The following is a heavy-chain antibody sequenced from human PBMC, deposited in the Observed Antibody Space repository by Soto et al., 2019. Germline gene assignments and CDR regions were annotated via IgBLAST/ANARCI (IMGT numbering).Heavy chain of an antibody. CDR2: IYYSGST. J-gene: IGHJ4*02. CDR1: GDSISSSSYY. D-gene: IGHD6-6*01. Sequence: SETLSLTCTVSGDSISSSSYYWDWIRRPPGKGLEWIGKIYYSGSTSYSPSLKSRVTISIDTSKNQFSLKLRSVTAADTAVYYCARRIGVAAPHHFDYWGQGALVTVSS. V-gene: IGHV4-39*01. CDR3: ARRIGVAAPHHFDY.